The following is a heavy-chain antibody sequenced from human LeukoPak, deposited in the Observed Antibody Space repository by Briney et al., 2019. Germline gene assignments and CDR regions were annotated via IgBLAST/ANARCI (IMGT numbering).Heavy chain of an antibody. CDR1: GGSISSYY. Sequence: TSETLSLTCTVSGGSISSYYWSWIRQPPGKGLEWIGNIYYSGSTNYNPSLKSRVTISVDTSKNQFSLKLSSVTAADTAVYYCARDKVKGMTTVILGRYNYYMDVWGKGTTVTVSS. CDR2: IYYSGST. J-gene: IGHJ6*03. V-gene: IGHV4-59*01. D-gene: IGHD4-11*01. CDR3: ARDKVKGMTTVILGRYNYYMDV.